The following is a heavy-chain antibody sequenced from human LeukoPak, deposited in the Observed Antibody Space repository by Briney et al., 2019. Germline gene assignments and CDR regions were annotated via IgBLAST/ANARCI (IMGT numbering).Heavy chain of an antibody. J-gene: IGHJ5*02. CDR3: ARGDNYYDSSGYYGWFDP. Sequence: ASVKVSCKVSGYTLTELSMHWVRQAPGKGLEWMGGFDPEDGETIYAQKFQGRVTITRSTSISTAYMELSSLRSEDTAVYYCARGDNYYDSSGYYGWFDPWGQGTLVTVSS. V-gene: IGHV1-24*01. D-gene: IGHD3-22*01. CDR1: GYTLTELS. CDR2: FDPEDGET.